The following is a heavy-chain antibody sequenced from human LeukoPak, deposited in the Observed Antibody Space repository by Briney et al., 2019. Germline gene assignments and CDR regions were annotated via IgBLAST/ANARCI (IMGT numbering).Heavy chain of an antibody. Sequence: GGSLRLSCAASGFTVSSNYMSWVRQAPGKGLEWVSGIASRGVDTYHADSVKGRFTISRNNSKNTQYLQMHNLRAEDTAVYYCARDRAAAGMGNGMDVWGQGTTVTVSS. CDR1: GFTVSSNY. V-gene: IGHV3-53*01. D-gene: IGHD6-13*01. J-gene: IGHJ6*02. CDR2: IASRGVDT. CDR3: ARDRAAAGMGNGMDV.